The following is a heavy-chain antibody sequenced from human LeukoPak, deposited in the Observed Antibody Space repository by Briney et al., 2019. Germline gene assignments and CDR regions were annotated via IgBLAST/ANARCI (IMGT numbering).Heavy chain of an antibody. D-gene: IGHD6-25*01. CDR1: GFSFSNFW. J-gene: IGHJ5*02. CDR2: INQVGRVK. Sequence: GGSLRLSRAASGFSFSNFWMSWVRQAPGKGLDWVANINQVGRVKHYVDSVKGRFTISRDNAKNSLYLQMTSLRADDTAVYYCATSDDAAGTSWGQGTLVTVSS. CDR3: ATSDDAAGTS. V-gene: IGHV3-7*01.